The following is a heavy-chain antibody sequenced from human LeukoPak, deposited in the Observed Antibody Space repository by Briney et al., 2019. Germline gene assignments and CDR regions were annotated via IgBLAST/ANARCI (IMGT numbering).Heavy chain of an antibody. Sequence: PGGSLRLSCAASEFTFSNCWMSWVRQAPGKGLEWVANIKGDGSEKTYVDSVKGRFTVSRDNAKNSLFLQMDSVRAEDTAVYYCARPRGWSYFDYWGRGSLVTVSS. CDR2: IKGDGSEK. D-gene: IGHD6-19*01. J-gene: IGHJ4*02. CDR3: ARPRGWSYFDY. CDR1: EFTFSNCW. V-gene: IGHV3-7*01.